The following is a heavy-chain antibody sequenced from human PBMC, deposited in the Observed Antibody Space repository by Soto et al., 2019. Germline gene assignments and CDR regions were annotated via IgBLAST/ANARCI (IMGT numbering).Heavy chain of an antibody. V-gene: IGHV4-4*02. J-gene: IGHJ4*02. Sequence: SETLSLTCAVSSGSISSSNWWSWVRQPPGKGLEWIGEIYHSGSTNYNPSLKSRVTISVDKSKNQFSLKLSSVTAADTAVYYCATTLSAVAGVVFDYWGQGTLVTVSS. CDR1: SGSISSSNW. CDR2: IYHSGST. D-gene: IGHD6-19*01. CDR3: ATTLSAVAGVVFDY.